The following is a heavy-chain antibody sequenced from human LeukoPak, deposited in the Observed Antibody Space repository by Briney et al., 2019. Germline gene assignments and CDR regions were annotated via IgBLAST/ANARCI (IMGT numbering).Heavy chain of an antibody. Sequence: GGSLRLSCAASGFTFSSYSMNWVRQAPGKGLEWVSSISSSSSYIYYADSVKGRFTISRDNSKNTLYLQMNSLRAEDTAVYYCAKDLQIYSNYDFDYWGQGTLVTVSS. CDR1: GFTFSSYS. D-gene: IGHD4-11*01. CDR2: ISSSSSYI. CDR3: AKDLQIYSNYDFDY. V-gene: IGHV3-21*04. J-gene: IGHJ4*02.